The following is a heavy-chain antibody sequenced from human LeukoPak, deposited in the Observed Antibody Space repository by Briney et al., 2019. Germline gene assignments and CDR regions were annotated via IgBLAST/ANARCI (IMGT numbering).Heavy chain of an antibody. V-gene: IGHV1-18*01. D-gene: IGHD3-10*01. CDR2: ISAYNGST. CDR1: GGSFSSYV. J-gene: IGHJ4*02. Sequence: GASVKVSCKASGGSFSSYVITWVRQAPGQGLEWMGWISAYNGSTNYAQKLQGRVTMTTDTSTSTAYMELRSLRSDDTAVYYCAREESSFGDYWGQETLVTVSS. CDR3: AREESSFGDY.